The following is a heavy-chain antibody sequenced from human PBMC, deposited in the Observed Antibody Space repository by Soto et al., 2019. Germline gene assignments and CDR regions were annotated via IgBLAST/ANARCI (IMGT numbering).Heavy chain of an antibody. J-gene: IGHJ4*02. CDR2: IYYSGST. Sequence: SETLSLTCTVSGGSISSGGYYWSWIRQHPGKGLEWIGYIYYSGSTYYNPSLKSRVTISVDTSKNQFSLKLSSVTAADTAVYYCATRSDYGDYEFDYWGQGTLVTVSS. CDR1: GGSISSGGYY. D-gene: IGHD4-17*01. CDR3: ATRSDYGDYEFDY. V-gene: IGHV4-31*03.